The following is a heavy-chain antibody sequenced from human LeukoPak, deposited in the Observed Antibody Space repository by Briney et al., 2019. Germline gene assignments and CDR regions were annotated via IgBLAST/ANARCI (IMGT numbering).Heavy chain of an antibody. CDR2: IYTSGST. CDR3: ARTYCSSTSCRIIDAFDI. J-gene: IGHJ3*02. V-gene: IGHV4-4*07. D-gene: IGHD2-2*01. CDR1: GDSMRTSY. Sequence: SETLSLTCTVSGDSMRTSYWSWIRQPAGKGLEWIGRIYTSGSTNYNPSLKSRVTMSVDTSKNQFSLKLSSVTAADTAVYYCARTYCSSTSCRIIDAFDIWGQGTMVTVSS.